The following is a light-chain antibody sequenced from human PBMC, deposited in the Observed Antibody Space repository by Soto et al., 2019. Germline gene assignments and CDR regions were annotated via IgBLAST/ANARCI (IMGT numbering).Light chain of an antibody. J-gene: IGKJ2*01. CDR3: MQALQTPRYT. CDR2: LGS. CDR1: QSLLHSNGYNY. Sequence: DIVMTQSPLSLPVTPGEPASISCRSSQSLLHSNGYNYFDWYLQKPGQSPQLLIYLGSNRASGVPDRFSGSGSGTDFTLNISRVEAEDVGCYYCMQALQTPRYTFGQGTKLEIK. V-gene: IGKV2-28*01.